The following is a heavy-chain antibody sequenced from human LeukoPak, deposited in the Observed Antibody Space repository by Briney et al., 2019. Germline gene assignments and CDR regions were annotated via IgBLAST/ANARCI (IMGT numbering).Heavy chain of an antibody. J-gene: IGHJ6*02. CDR1: GGSIDSSGSY. Sequence: SETLSLTCTVSGGSIDSSGSYWGWIRRPPGNGLEWIGCVYYGGDAYYNPSLKSRVTISADLSKNQFSLSLISVTAADTALYYCARLFSRGWPYYYGLGAWGQGTTVTVSS. V-gene: IGHV4-39*01. CDR2: VYYGGDA. D-gene: IGHD6-19*01. CDR3: ARLFSRGWPYYYGLGA.